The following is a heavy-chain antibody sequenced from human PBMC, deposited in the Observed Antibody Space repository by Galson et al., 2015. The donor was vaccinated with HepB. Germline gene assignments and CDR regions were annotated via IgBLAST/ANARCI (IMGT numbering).Heavy chain of an antibody. V-gene: IGHV3-7*01. Sequence: SLRLSCAASGFTFSSYAMHWVRQAPGKGLEWVANIKQDGSEKYYVDSVKGRFTISRDNAKNSLYLQMNSLRAEDTAVYYCARDGEVEATSLAWVDYWGQGTLVTVSS. J-gene: IGHJ4*02. CDR2: IKQDGSEK. D-gene: IGHD1-26*01. CDR3: ARDGEVEATSLAWVDY. CDR1: GFTFSSYA.